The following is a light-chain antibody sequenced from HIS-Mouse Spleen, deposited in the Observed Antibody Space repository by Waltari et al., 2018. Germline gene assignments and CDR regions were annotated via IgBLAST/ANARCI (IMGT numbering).Light chain of an antibody. CDR2: DSS. CDR3: SSYTSSSTLV. CDR1: SSDFGGYNY. Sequence: QSALTQPASVSGSPGQSLTISCTGTSSDFGGYNYVSCYQQHPGKAPKPMIYDSSNRPSGVSTRFSGSKSGNTASLTISGLQAEDEADYYCSSYTSSSTLVFGGGTKLTVL. J-gene: IGLJ3*02. V-gene: IGLV2-14*03.